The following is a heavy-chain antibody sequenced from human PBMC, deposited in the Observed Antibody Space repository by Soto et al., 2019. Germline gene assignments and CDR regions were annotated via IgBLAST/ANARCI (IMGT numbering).Heavy chain of an antibody. CDR3: ARVIRIGTWFDP. J-gene: IGHJ5*02. CDR1: GGSISSGGYY. CDR2: IYYSGST. V-gene: IGHV4-31*03. D-gene: IGHD1-1*01. Sequence: QVQLQESGPGLVKPSQTLSLTCTVSGGSISSGGYYWSWIRQHPGKGLEWIGYIYYSGSTYYNPSLRSRVSISVDTSKNQFSLKLSSGTAADTAVYYCARVIRIGTWFDPWGQGTLVTVSS.